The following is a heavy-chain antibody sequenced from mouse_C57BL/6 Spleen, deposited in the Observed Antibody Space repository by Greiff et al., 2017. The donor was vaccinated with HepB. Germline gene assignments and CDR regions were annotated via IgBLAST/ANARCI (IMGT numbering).Heavy chain of an antibody. CDR2: ISSGGSYT. V-gene: IGHV5-6*02. CDR1: GFTFSSYG. Sequence: EVMLVESGGDLVKPGGSLKLSCAASGFTFSSYGMSWVRQTPDKRLEWVATISSGGSYTYYPDSVKGRFTISRDNAKNTLYLQMSSLKSEDTAMYYCARQRVNDYDGFAYWGQGTLVTVSA. CDR3: ARQRVNDYDGFAY. J-gene: IGHJ3*01. D-gene: IGHD2-4*01.